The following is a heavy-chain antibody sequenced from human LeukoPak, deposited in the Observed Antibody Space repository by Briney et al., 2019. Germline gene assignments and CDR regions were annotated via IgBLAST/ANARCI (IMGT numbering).Heavy chain of an antibody. CDR2: VYYTGTT. Sequence: SETLSLTCALSGGSIKHCCWCWIRQPLWKGLDLVGYVYYTGTTSYTPPLKSRVTTSVETSKNQFSLTLNSVTAADTAVYHCARQSDPYYHYGLDFWGQGTTVIVSS. J-gene: IGHJ6*02. CDR3: ARQSDPYYHYGLDF. CDR1: GGSIKHCC. V-gene: IGHV4-59*01.